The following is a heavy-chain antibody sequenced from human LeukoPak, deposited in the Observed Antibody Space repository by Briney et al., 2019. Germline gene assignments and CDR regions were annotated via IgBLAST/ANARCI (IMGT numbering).Heavy chain of an antibody. CDR3: ARSRAFNSGAFDP. CDR1: GASVSSASY. J-gene: IGHJ5*02. V-gene: IGHV4-61*01. Sequence: SETLSLTCTVSGASVSSASYWTWIRQPPGKGVEWIAHIYNGVNTNYNPSLKSRVTISVNTSKNQFSLRLNSVTAADTAVYYCARSRAFNSGAFDPWGQGSLVTVSS. D-gene: IGHD1-26*01. CDR2: IYNGVNT.